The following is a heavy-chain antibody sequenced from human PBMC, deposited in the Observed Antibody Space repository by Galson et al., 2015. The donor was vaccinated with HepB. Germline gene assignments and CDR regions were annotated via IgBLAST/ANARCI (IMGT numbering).Heavy chain of an antibody. J-gene: IGHJ4*02. V-gene: IGHV1-3*01. Sequence: SVKVSCKVSGYTFSRCIIQWVRQAPGQRLEWMGWINGGDGKTKYSQSFQGRVTMTRDTSASTAYVELNSLRSEDTAVYYCARGEWIDDYGDYWGQGTLVTVSS. CDR2: INGGDGKT. CDR3: ARGEWIDDYGDY. D-gene: IGHD3-3*01. CDR1: GYTFSRCI.